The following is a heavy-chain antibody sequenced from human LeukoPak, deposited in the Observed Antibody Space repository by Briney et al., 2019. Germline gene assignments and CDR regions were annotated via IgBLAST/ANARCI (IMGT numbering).Heavy chain of an antibody. D-gene: IGHD2-15*01. V-gene: IGHV3-73*01. Sequence: GGSLTLSCAASGFNFRNYEMNWVRQASGKGLEWVGRIRSKANSYATAYAASVKGRFTISRDDSKNTAYLQMNSLKTEDTAVYYCTRLPSSEYCSGGSCYTSPFYYYGMDVWGQGTTVTVSS. J-gene: IGHJ6*02. CDR1: GFNFRNYE. CDR3: TRLPSSEYCSGGSCYTSPFYYYGMDV. CDR2: IRSKANSYAT.